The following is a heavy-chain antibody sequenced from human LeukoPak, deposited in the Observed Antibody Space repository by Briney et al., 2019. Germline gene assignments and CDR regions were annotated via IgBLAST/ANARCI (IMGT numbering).Heavy chain of an antibody. CDR3: AKMPPAGQQRYGHDY. CDR2: IRYDGSNK. D-gene: IGHD6-13*01. J-gene: IGHJ4*02. V-gene: IGHV3-30*02. CDR1: GFTFSSYG. Sequence: PGGSLRLSCAASGFTFSSYGMHWVRQAPGKGLEWVAFIRYDGSNKYYADSVKGRFTISRDNSKNTLYLQMNSLRAEGTAVYYCAKMPPAGQQRYGHDYWGQGTLVTVSS.